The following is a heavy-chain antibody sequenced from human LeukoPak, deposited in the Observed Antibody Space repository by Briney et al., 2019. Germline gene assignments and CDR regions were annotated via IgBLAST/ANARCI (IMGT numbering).Heavy chain of an antibody. CDR1: GGSFSGYY. V-gene: IGHV4-34*01. CDR2: INHSGST. CDR3: ARGRGSSSFDY. D-gene: IGHD6-6*01. Sequence: PSETLSLTCAAYGGSFSGYYWSWIRQPPGKGLEWIGEINHSGSTNYNPSLKSRVTISVDTSKNQFSLKLSSVTAADTAVYYCARGRGSSSFDYWGQGTLVTVSS. J-gene: IGHJ4*02.